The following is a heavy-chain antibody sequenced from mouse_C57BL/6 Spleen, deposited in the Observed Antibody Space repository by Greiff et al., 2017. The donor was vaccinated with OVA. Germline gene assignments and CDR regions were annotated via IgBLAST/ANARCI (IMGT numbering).Heavy chain of an antibody. CDR3: ARDDYGSSYYFDY. J-gene: IGHJ2*01. CDR2: ISYDGSN. Sequence: ESGPGLVKPSQSLSLTCSVTGYSITSGYYWNWIRQFPGNKLEWMGYISYDGSNNYNPSLKNRISITRDTSKNQFFLKLNSVTTEDTATYYCARDDYGSSYYFDYWGQGTTLTVSS. D-gene: IGHD1-1*01. CDR1: GYSITSGYY. V-gene: IGHV3-6*01.